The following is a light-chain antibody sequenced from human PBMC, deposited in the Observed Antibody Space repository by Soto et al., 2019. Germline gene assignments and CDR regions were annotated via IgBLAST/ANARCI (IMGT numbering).Light chain of an antibody. Sequence: ALTQPPSASGSLGQSVTISCTGTSSDVGAYNYVSWYQQHPGKAPKLMIYEVTRRPSGVPDRFSGSKSGNTASLNVSGLQAEDEADYYCCSYADNNDYVFGTGTKVTVL. CDR3: CSYADNNDYV. CDR1: SSDVGAYNY. V-gene: IGLV2-8*01. CDR2: EVT. J-gene: IGLJ1*01.